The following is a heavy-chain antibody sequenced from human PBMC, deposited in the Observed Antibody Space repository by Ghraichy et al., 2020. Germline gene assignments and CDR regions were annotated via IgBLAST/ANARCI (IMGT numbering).Heavy chain of an antibody. Sequence: GGSLRLSCAASGFTVSINYMSWVRQAPGKGLEWVSVISSVGTTKYADSVKGRFTITRDNSKNTLYLQMNSLRVEDAAVYYCARELRVYGMDVWGQGTTVTVSS. CDR2: ISSVGTT. J-gene: IGHJ6*02. D-gene: IGHD4-17*01. CDR1: GFTVSINY. V-gene: IGHV3-53*05. CDR3: ARELRVYGMDV.